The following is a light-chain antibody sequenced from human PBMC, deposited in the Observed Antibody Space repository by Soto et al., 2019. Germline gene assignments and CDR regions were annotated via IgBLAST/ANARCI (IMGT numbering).Light chain of an antibody. CDR3: AAWHDSLNGPV. V-gene: IGLV1-44*01. CDR2: SNN. Sequence: QSVLTQPPSASGTPGQRVTISCSGSSSNIGSNTVNWYQQLPGTAPKLLIYSNNQRPSGVPDRFSGSKSGTSASLAISGLRSEDEADYYCAAWHDSLNGPVFGGGTKLTVL. J-gene: IGLJ2*01. CDR1: SSNIGSNT.